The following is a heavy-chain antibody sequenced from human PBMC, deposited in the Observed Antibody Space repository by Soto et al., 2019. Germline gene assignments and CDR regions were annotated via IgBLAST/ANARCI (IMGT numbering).Heavy chain of an antibody. CDR1: GGSVNGYY. J-gene: IGHJ4*02. CDR3: ARGIGYCSSINCYSSRRLRFDS. CDR2: VNHSGTT. V-gene: IGHV4-34*01. Sequence: SETLSLTCAVYGGSVNGYYWTWIRQSPEKGLEWIGEVNHSGTTYYNPSLKTRVTISVHTPKNQCSLKMISVTAAASAVYYCARGIGYCSSINCYSSRRLRFDSWGQGTLVTVSS. D-gene: IGHD2-2*01.